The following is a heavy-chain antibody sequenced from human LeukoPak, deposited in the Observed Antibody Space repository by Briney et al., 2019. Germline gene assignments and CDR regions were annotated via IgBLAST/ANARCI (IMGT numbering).Heavy chain of an antibody. Sequence: QPGGSLRLSCAASGFPFSSSGMHWVRQAPGKGLEWVTFIHADGNSKCYADSVEGRFTVSRDTPKNTLSLQMNSLRVEDTAVYYCARSLSAREYFQHWGQGTLVTVSS. CDR1: GFPFSSSG. J-gene: IGHJ1*01. D-gene: IGHD6-6*01. CDR3: ARSLSAREYFQH. V-gene: IGHV3-30*02. CDR2: IHADGNSK.